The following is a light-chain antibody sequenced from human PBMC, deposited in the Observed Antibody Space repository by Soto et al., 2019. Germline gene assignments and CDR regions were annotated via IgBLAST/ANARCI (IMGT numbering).Light chain of an antibody. J-gene: IGLJ1*01. CDR2: EVT. V-gene: IGLV2-8*01. CDR3: ASDAGSDNYV. Sequence: QSVLTQPPSASGSPGQSVTISCTGSSTDVGAYNSVSWYQQHPGKAPRLIIYEVTKRPSGVPDRFSGSKSANTASLTVSGLQADDEADYFCASDAGSDNYVLGTGTQLTVL. CDR1: STDVGAYNS.